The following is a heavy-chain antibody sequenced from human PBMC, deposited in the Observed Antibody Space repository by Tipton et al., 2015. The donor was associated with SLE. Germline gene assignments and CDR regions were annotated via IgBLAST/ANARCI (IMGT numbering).Heavy chain of an antibody. CDR3: ARDPRSSWSLYYFDY. D-gene: IGHD6-13*01. V-gene: IGHV4-31*03. Sequence: TLSLTCTVSGGSISSGGYYWSWIRQHPGKGLEWIGYIYYSGSTYFNPSLKSRVTTSVDTSKNQFSLKLSSVTAADTAIYYCARDPRSSWSLYYFDYWGQGTLVTVSS. J-gene: IGHJ4*02. CDR2: IYYSGST. CDR1: GGSISSGGYY.